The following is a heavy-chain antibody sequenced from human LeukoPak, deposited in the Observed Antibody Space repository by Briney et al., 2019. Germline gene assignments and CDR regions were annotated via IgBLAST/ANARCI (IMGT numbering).Heavy chain of an antibody. CDR2: IRYDGSNK. D-gene: IGHD3-9*01. CDR1: GFTFSSYG. V-gene: IGHV3-30*02. CDR3: AKGRGHYDILTGY. Sequence: PGGSLGLSCAASGFTFSSYGMHWVRQAPGKGLEWVAFIRYDGSNKYYADSVKGRFTISRDNSKNTLYLQMNSLRAEDTAVYYCAKGRGHYDILTGYWGQGTLVTVSS. J-gene: IGHJ4*02.